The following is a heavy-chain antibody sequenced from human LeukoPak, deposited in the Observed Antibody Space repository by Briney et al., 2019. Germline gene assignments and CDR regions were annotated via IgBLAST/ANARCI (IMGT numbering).Heavy chain of an antibody. D-gene: IGHD6-13*01. V-gene: IGHV3-33*01. CDR1: GFTFSSYG. J-gene: IGHJ6*02. Sequence: GGSLRLSCAASGFTFSSYGMHWVRQAPGKGLEWVAVIWHDGSNKYYAHSVKGRFTISRDNSKNTLYLQMNSLRAEDTAVYYCARDLRVAAAGSRYYGMDVWGQGTTVTVSS. CDR2: IWHDGSNK. CDR3: ARDLRVAAAGSRYYGMDV.